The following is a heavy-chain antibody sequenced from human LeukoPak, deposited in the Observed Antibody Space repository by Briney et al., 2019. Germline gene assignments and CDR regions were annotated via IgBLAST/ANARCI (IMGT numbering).Heavy chain of an antibody. V-gene: IGHV1-8*03. Sequence: ASAKVSCKASGYTFSSDDINWVRQATGQGPEWMGWMNPDSGRTDYAPKFQGRVSFTRNTSINAAYMELSLLTSEDTAVYYCARVMWSSGWYVSARAGIFDYWGQGTLVTVSS. J-gene: IGHJ4*02. CDR2: MNPDSGRT. D-gene: IGHD6-19*01. CDR3: ARVMWSSGWYVSARAGIFDY. CDR1: GYTFSSDD.